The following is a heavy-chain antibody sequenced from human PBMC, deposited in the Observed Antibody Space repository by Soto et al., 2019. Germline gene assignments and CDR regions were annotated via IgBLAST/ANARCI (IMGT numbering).Heavy chain of an antibody. CDR3: AKDMSNNHDYHKGDSAKDY. D-gene: IGHD3-22*01. J-gene: IGHJ4*02. Sequence: EVQLLESGGGLVQPGGSLRLSCAASGFTFSSYAMSWVRQAPGKGLEWVSAISGSGGSTYYADSVKGRFTISRDNSKNTLYLQMNSLRAEDTAVYYCAKDMSNNHDYHKGDSAKDYWGQGTLVTVSS. V-gene: IGHV3-23*01. CDR1: GFTFSSYA. CDR2: ISGSGGST.